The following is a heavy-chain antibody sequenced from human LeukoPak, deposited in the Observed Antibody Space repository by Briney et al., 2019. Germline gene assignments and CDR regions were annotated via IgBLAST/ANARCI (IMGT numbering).Heavy chain of an antibody. J-gene: IGHJ4*02. D-gene: IGHD2-15*01. V-gene: IGHV3-21*01. CDR3: ARLDIVVVVAALDY. Sequence: SGGSLRLSCAASGFTFSSYSMNWVRQAPGKGLEWVSSISSSSSYIYYADSVKGRFTISRDNAKNSLYLQMYSLRAEDTAVYYCARLDIVVVVAALDYWGQGTLVTVSS. CDR2: ISSSSSYI. CDR1: GFTFSSYS.